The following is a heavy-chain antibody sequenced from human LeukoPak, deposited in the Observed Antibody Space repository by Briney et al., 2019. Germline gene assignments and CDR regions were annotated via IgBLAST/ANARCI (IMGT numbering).Heavy chain of an antibody. V-gene: IGHV4-59*12. D-gene: IGHD4-17*01. CDR3: ARSPVMYGEFGGRFDP. CDR2: ITYSGST. J-gene: IGHJ5*02. CDR1: GGSINNYY. Sequence: SETLSLTCTVSGGSINNYYWSWIRQPPGKRLEWIGRITYSGSTNYIPSLKSRVTISVDTSSNQFSLKLSSVTAVDTAMYYCARSPVMYGEFGGRFDPWGQGALVTVSS.